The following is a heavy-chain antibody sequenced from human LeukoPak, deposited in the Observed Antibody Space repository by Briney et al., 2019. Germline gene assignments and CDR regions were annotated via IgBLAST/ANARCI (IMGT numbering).Heavy chain of an antibody. D-gene: IGHD3-3*01. Sequence: PSETLSLTCAVYGGSFSGYHWSWIRQPPGKGLEWIGEINHSGSTNYNPSLKSRVTISVDTSKNQFSLKLSSVTAADTAVYYCARSLEWLFSYYYGMDVWGQGTTVTVSS. J-gene: IGHJ6*02. CDR3: ARSLEWLFSYYYGMDV. CDR2: INHSGST. CDR1: GGSFSGYH. V-gene: IGHV4-34*01.